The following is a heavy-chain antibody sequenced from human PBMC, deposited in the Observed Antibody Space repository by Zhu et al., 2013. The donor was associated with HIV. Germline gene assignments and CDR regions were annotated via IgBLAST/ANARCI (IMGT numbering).Heavy chain of an antibody. CDR1: GYTFTNYG. CDR3: VRGGYRWAFDI. J-gene: IGHJ3*02. CDR2: IIPMFGIG. V-gene: IGHV1-69*13. D-gene: IGHD2-8*02. Sequence: QVQLVQSGAEVKTPGASVRVSCRASGYTFTNYGISWVRQAPGQGLEWMGWIIPMFGIGIYAQKFNGRVSITADESTNTVYLTLNSLRFEDTAVYYCVRGGYRWAFDIWGQGTVVIVSS.